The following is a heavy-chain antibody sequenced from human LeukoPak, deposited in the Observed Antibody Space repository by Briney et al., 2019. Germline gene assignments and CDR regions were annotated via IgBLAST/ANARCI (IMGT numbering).Heavy chain of an antibody. CDR1: GYTFTSYY. CDR2: INPSGGST. J-gene: IGHJ6*02. V-gene: IGHV1-46*01. D-gene: IGHD3-3*01. CDR3: ARDSPVVARFLEWYHLSMDV. Sequence: GASVKVSCKASGYTFTSYYMHWVRQAPGQGLEWMGIINPSGGSTSYAQKFQGRVTMTRDTSTSTVYMELSSLRSEDTAVYYCARDSPVVARFLEWYHLSMDVWGQGTTVTVSS.